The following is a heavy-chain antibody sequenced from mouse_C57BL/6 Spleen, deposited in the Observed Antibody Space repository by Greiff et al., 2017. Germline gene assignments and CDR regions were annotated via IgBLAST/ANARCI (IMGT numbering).Heavy chain of an antibody. CDR2: IDPSDSYT. D-gene: IGHD2-1*01. J-gene: IGHJ4*01. CDR1: GYTFTSYW. CDR3: ARGNYEGLAMDY. Sequence: QVQLQQPGAELVMPGASVKLSCKASGYTFTSYWMHWVKQRPGQGLEWIGEIDPSDSYTNYNQKFKGKSTLTVDKSSSTAYMQLSSLTSEDSAVYYCARGNYEGLAMDYWGQGTSVTVSS. V-gene: IGHV1-69*01.